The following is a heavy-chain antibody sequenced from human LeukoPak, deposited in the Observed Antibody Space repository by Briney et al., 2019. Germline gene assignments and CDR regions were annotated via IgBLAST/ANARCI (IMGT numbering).Heavy chain of an antibody. CDR1: GFTFSSYS. CDR2: ISWNSGSI. J-gene: IGHJ3*02. Sequence: PGGSLRLSCAASGFTFSSYSMNWVRQAPGKGLEWVSGISWNSGSIGYADSVKGRFTISRDNAKNSLYLQMNSLRAEDMALYYCAKGKRGDYPPTDDAFDIWGQGTMVTVSS. V-gene: IGHV3-9*03. CDR3: AKGKRGDYPPTDDAFDI. D-gene: IGHD4-17*01.